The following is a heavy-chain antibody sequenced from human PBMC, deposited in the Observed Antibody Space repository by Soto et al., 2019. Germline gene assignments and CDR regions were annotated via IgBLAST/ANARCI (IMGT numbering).Heavy chain of an antibody. J-gene: IGHJ6*02. V-gene: IGHV1-18*01. CDR2: ISAYNGNT. D-gene: IGHD3-22*01. Sequence: QVQLVQSGAEVKKPGASVKVSCKASGYTFTSYGISWARQAPGQGLEWMGWISAYNGNTNYAQKLQGRVTMTTDTSTSTAYMERRSLRSDDTAVYYCARDLASIVDREYYYGMDVWGQGTTVTVSS. CDR1: GYTFTSYG. CDR3: ARDLASIVDREYYYGMDV.